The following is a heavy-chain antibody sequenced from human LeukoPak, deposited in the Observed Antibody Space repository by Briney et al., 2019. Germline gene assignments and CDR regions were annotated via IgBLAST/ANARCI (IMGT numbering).Heavy chain of an antibody. D-gene: IGHD3-22*01. V-gene: IGHV3-23*01. CDR3: AKADAYDSSAIDY. J-gene: IGHJ4*02. CDR2: TSASGIST. Sequence: GGSLRLSCAASGFTFSSYAMSWVRQAPGKGLEWVSSTSASGISTYYADSVKGRFTISRDNYKNTLYLQMNSLRAEDTAVYYCAKADAYDSSAIDYWGQGTLVTVSS. CDR1: GFTFSSYA.